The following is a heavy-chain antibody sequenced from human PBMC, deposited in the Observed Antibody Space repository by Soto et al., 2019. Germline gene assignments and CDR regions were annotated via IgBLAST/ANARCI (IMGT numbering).Heavy chain of an antibody. CDR3: ARDVRSRYFDL. J-gene: IGHJ2*01. Sequence: QVQLVESGGGVVQPGRSLRLSCAASGFTFSNYGMHWIRQAPGKGLEWVAVIFYDGSKKYYAGSVKGRFTISRDNSKNTLSLQMSSLRAEDTAVYYCARDVRSRYFDLWGRGTLVTVSS. CDR2: IFYDGSKK. CDR1: GFTFSNYG. V-gene: IGHV3-33*01. D-gene: IGHD3-10*01.